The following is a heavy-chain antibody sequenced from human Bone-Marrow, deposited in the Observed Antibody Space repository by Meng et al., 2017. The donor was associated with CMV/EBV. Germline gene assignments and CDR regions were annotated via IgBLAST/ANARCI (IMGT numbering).Heavy chain of an antibody. CDR3: ARGGYFCTSTTCYFDY. CDR2: IYYSENT. V-gene: IGHV4-59*01. J-gene: IGHJ4*02. Sequence: SETLSLTCTVPGGSINSYYWSWIRQPPGKGLEWIGYIYYSENTNYNPSLKSRVTISVDTSKNQFSLKLSSVTAADTAVYYCARGGYFCTSTTCYFDYWGQGTLVTVSS. D-gene: IGHD2-2*01. CDR1: GGSINSYY.